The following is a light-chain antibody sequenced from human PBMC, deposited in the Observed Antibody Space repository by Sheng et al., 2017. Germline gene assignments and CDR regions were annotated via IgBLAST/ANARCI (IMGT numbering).Light chain of an antibody. J-gene: IGKJ1*01. CDR2: GAS. Sequence: EIVLTQSPGTLSLSPGERATLSCRASQTVSSSYLAWYQQKPGQAPRLLIYGASSRATGIPDMFSGSGSGTDFTLTIRRLEPEDFAVCYCQQYGSSWTFGQGTKVEIK. CDR1: QTVSSSY. CDR3: QQYGSSWT. V-gene: IGKV3-20*01.